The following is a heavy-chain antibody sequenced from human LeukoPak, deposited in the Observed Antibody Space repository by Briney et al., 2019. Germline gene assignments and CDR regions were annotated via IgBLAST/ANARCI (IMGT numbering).Heavy chain of an antibody. CDR3: ARLYGDYPTGPFDY. V-gene: IGHV5-51*01. D-gene: IGHD4-17*01. Sequence: GESLKISCTGSGYSFTTDWIGWVRQMPGKGLEWMGIIYPSDADTRYSPSFQGQVTISADKSISTAYLQWSSLKASDTAVYYCARLYGDYPTGPFDYWGQGTLVTVSS. CDR1: GYSFTTDW. J-gene: IGHJ4*02. CDR2: IYPSDADT.